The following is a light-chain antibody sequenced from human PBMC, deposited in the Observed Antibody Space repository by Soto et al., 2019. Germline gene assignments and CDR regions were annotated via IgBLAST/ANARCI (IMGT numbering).Light chain of an antibody. CDR3: SSYAGSNIVI. CDR1: SSDVGGYAY. CDR2: EVI. V-gene: IGLV2-8*01. Sequence: QSALTQPPSASGSPGQSVTISCTGTSSDVGGYAYVSWYQQHPGEAPKLIIYEVIKRHSGVPDRFSGSHSGNTASLTVSGLQAEDEADYYCSSYAGSNIVIFGGGTKLTVL. J-gene: IGLJ2*01.